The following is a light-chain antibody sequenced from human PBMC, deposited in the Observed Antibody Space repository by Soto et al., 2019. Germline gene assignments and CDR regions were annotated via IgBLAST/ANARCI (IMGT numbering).Light chain of an antibody. J-gene: IGKJ4*02. CDR3: QQYSDSPRT. V-gene: IGKV3-20*01. Sequence: EIVLTQSPRSLSLSPGERATFSCRASQSVSSSYLAWYQQKPGQAPTLLIHGASSRAPGIPARFSGRGYGTEFTLTISGLQSEDFAVYYCQQYSDSPRTFGGGTKVDIK. CDR1: QSVSSSY. CDR2: GAS.